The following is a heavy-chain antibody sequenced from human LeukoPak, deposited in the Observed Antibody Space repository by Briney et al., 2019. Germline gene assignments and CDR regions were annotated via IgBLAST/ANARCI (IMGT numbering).Heavy chain of an antibody. D-gene: IGHD6-13*01. J-gene: IGHJ4*02. Sequence: GGSLRLSCAASGFTFSSYSMNWVRQAPGKGLEWVSSISSSSSYIYYADSVKGRFTISRDNAKNSLYLQMNSLRAEDTAVYYCARGPYIAAAGVDYWGQRTLVTVSS. CDR1: GFTFSSYS. V-gene: IGHV3-21*01. CDR3: ARGPYIAAAGVDY. CDR2: ISSSSSYI.